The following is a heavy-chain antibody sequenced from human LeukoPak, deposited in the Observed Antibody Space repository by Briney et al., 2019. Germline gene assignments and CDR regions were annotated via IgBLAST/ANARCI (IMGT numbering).Heavy chain of an antibody. CDR3: ARHSDTAMVIAFDI. Sequence: SETLSLTCTVSGGSISIYYWSWIRQPPGKGLEWIGYIYYSGSTNYNPSLKSRVTISVDTSKNQFSLKLSSVTAADTAVYYCARHSDTAMVIAFDIWGQGTMVTVSS. CDR1: GGSISIYY. J-gene: IGHJ3*02. D-gene: IGHD5-18*01. V-gene: IGHV4-59*08. CDR2: IYYSGST.